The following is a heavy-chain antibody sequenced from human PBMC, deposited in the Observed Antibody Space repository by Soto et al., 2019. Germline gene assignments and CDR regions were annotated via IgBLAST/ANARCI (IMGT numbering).Heavy chain of an antibody. CDR1: GLMFNTYA. Sequence: PGGSMRLSCEALGLMFNTYAMTWVLQAPGKGLEWVATITSTGGGTYYADSVKGRFTISRDNSNNRLYLQMYSLRAEDTAVYFCANRPRYYNMDVWGQGTTVTVSS. J-gene: IGHJ6*02. V-gene: IGHV3-23*01. D-gene: IGHD6-6*01. CDR2: ITSTGGGT. CDR3: ANRPRYYNMDV.